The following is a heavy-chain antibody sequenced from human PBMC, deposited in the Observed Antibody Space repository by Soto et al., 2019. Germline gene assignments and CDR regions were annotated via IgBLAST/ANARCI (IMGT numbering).Heavy chain of an antibody. V-gene: IGHV4-59*01. Sequence: PSETLSLTCTVSVGSISSYYWSWIRQPPGKGLEWIGYIYYSGSTNYNPSLKSRVTISVDTSKNQFSLKLSSVTAADTAVYYCARDTYGSRDGMDVWGQGTTVTVSS. CDR3: ARDTYGSRDGMDV. CDR2: IYYSGST. D-gene: IGHD3-10*01. CDR1: VGSISSYY. J-gene: IGHJ6*02.